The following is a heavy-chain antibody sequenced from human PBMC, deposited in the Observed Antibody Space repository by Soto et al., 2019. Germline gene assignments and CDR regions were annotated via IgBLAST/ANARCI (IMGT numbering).Heavy chain of an antibody. Sequence: QEQLQQWGAGLLKPSETLSLTCAVYGGFVSSGNYYWSWIRQPPGQGLEWIGEMSHSGGTHFNPSLKSRVTISVDTSKNQCCIKMSSVTAADTALDYCARVERGTATTVVDAFDIWGPGTMVTVSS. CDR1: GGFVSSGNYY. V-gene: IGHV4-34*01. D-gene: IGHD1-1*01. CDR3: ARVERGTATTVVDAFDI. J-gene: IGHJ3*02. CDR2: MSHSGGT.